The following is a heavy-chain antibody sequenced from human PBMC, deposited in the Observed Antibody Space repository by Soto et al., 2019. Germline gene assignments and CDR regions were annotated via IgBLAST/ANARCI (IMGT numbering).Heavy chain of an antibody. CDR2: INPNSGGT. CDR1: GYTFTGYY. Sequence: QVQLVQSGAEVKKPGASVKVSCKASGYTFTGYYMHWVRQAPGQGLEWMGWINPNSGGTNYAQKFQGWVTMTRDTDISTAYRELSRLRSDDTAVYDCARARPGIAVAGTFVRKGFDPWGQGTLVTVSS. J-gene: IGHJ5*02. D-gene: IGHD6-19*01. CDR3: ARARPGIAVAGTFVRKGFDP. V-gene: IGHV1-2*04.